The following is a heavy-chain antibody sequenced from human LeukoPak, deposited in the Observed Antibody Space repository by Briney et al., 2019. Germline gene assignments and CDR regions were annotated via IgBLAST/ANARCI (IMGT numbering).Heavy chain of an antibody. Sequence: GGSLRLSCAASGFTVSSNYMSWVRQAPGKGLEWVSVIYSGGSTYYADSVKGRLTISRHNSNNTMYHQMNSLRAEDTAVYYCARGPAFDIWGQGTMVTVSS. CDR2: IYSGGST. J-gene: IGHJ3*02. CDR3: ARGPAFDI. V-gene: IGHV3-53*04. CDR1: GFTVSSNY.